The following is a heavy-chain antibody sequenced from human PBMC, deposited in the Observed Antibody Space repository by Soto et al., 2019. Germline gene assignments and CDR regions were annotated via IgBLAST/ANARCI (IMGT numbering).Heavy chain of an antibody. CDR3: ARILNDFWSGEYYYYGMDV. CDR2: ISSSSSTI. D-gene: IGHD3-3*01. CDR1: GFTFSSYS. V-gene: IGHV3-48*02. J-gene: IGHJ6*02. Sequence: GSLRLSCAASGFTFSSYSMNWVRQAPGKGLEWVSYISSSSSTIYYADSVKGRFTISRDNAKNSLYLQMNSLRDEDTAVYYCARILNDFWSGEYYYYGMDVWGQGTTVTVSS.